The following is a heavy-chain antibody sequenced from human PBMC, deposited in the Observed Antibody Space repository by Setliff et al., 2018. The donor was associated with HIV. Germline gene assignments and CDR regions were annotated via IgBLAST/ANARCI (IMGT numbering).Heavy chain of an antibody. V-gene: IGHV4-34*01. J-gene: IGHJ6*02. CDR3: ARPSAANFFYSYAMDV. D-gene: IGHD6-13*01. CDR1: GGSFSGYY. Sequence: SETLSLTCAVYGGSFSGYYWTWIRQPPGRGLEWIGKINHSGSAKYNPSLQSRVAISVDISKNQFSPKLNSVTPDDTAVYYCARPSAANFFYSYAMDVWGQGSTVTVSS. CDR2: INHSGSA.